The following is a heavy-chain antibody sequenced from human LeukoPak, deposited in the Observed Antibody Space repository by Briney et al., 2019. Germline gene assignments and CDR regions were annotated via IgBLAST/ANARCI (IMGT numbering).Heavy chain of an antibody. V-gene: IGHV1-3*01. CDR1: GYTFTSYA. CDR2: INAGNGNT. D-gene: IGHD2-2*01. CDR3: ARGLSDIVVVPVEYYCGMDV. J-gene: IGHJ6*04. Sequence: ASVKVSCTASGYTFTSYAMHWVRQAPGQRLEWMGWINAGNGNTKYSQTFQGRVTITRDTSASTAYMELSSLRSEDTAVYYCARGLSDIVVVPVEYYCGMDVWGKGTTVTVSS.